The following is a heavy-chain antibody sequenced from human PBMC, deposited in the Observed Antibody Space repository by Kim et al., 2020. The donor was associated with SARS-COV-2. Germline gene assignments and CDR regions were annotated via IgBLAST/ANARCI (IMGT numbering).Heavy chain of an antibody. D-gene: IGHD2-2*01. CDR3: ARQRVVPAASYYYYGMDV. CDR2: IYYSGST. Sequence: SETLSLTCTVSGGSISSSSYYWGWIRQPPGKGLEWIGSIYYSGSTYYNPSLKSRATISVDTSKNQFSLKLSSVTAADTAVYYCARQRVVPAASYYYYGMDVWGQGTTVTVSS. CDR1: GGSISSSSYY. J-gene: IGHJ6*02. V-gene: IGHV4-39*01.